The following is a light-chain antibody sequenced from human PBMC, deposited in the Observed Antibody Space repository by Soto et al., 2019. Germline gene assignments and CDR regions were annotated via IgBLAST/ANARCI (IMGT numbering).Light chain of an antibody. V-gene: IGKV4-1*01. J-gene: IGKJ1*01. Sequence: DIVMTQSPDSLPVSLGERATINCKSSQSLLYSSNNKNFLAWYQHRPGQPPKLLIYWASTRKSGVPVRFSGSGSGTDFTLTISSLQAEDVAVYYCQQYYSTPKTFGPGTKVEIK. CDR1: QSLLYSSNNKNF. CDR3: QQYYSTPKT. CDR2: WAS.